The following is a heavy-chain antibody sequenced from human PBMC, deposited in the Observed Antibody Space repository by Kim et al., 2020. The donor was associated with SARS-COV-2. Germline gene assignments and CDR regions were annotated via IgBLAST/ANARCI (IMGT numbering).Heavy chain of an antibody. Sequence: SETLSLTCTASGGSISSYYWSCIRQPPGKGLEWIGYIYYSGSTNYNPSLKSRVTISVDTSKNQFSLKLSSVTAADTAVYYCARAPPATIFGVVTAFDYLG. J-gene: IGHJ4*01. D-gene: IGHD3-3*01. CDR1: GGSISSYY. CDR3: ARAPPATIFGVVTAFDY. CDR2: IYYSGST. V-gene: IGHV4-59*13.